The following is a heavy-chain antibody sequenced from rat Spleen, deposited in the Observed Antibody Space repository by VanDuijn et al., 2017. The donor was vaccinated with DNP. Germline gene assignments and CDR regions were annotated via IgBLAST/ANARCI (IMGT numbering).Heavy chain of an antibody. D-gene: IGHD1-3*01. CDR1: GYSITGNY. J-gene: IGHJ4*01. Sequence: EVQLQESGPGLVKPSQSLSLTCSVTGYSITGNYWGWIRKFPGNKMEWIGHIGYSGSTTYNPSLKSRISITRDTSKNQFFLQLNSVTTEDTATYYCARSVRATSYYAMDAWGQGTSVTVSS. CDR3: ARSVRATSYYAMDA. V-gene: IGHV3-1*01. CDR2: IGYSGST.